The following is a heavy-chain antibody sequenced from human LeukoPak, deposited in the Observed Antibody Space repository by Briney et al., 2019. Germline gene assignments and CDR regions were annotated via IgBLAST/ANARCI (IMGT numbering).Heavy chain of an antibody. J-gene: IGHJ4*02. Sequence: EASVKVSCKASGYTFTSYAISWVRQAPGQGLEWMGWISTYNGHTNCAQKLQGRVTMTTDTSTSTAYMELRSLRSDDTAVYYCAREDNLMDFWSGYSDYWGQGTLVTVSS. CDR1: GYTFTSYA. V-gene: IGHV1-18*01. D-gene: IGHD3-3*01. CDR3: AREDNLMDFWSGYSDY. CDR2: ISTYNGHT.